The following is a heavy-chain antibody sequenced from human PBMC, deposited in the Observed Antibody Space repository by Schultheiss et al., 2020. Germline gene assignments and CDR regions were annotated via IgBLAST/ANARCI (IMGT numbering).Heavy chain of an antibody. J-gene: IGHJ6*02. D-gene: IGHD4-11*01. CDR3: ARGDYGNPYYYGMDV. CDR1: GFTFSSYA. CDR2: ISGSGGST. V-gene: IGHV3-23*01. Sequence: GESLKISCAASGFTFSSYAMSWVRQAPGKGLEWVSAISGSGGSTYYADSVKGRFTISRDNSKNTLYLQMGSLRVEDMAVYYCARGDYGNPYYYGMDVWGQGTTVTVSS.